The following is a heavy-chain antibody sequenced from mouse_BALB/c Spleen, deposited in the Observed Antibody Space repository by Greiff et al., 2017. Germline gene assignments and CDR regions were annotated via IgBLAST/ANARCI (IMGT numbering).Heavy chain of an antibody. CDR2: INPSTGYT. Sequence: QVQPQQSGAGLATPGASVETSRQALCFTFTNHWIPLVTQRPRQGLEWIGYINPSTGYTEYNQKFKDKATLTADKSSSTAYMQLSSLTSEDSAVYYCARSREVLGYYGSSQYYYAMDYWGQGTSVTVSA. J-gene: IGHJ4*01. CDR1: CFTFTNHW. CDR3: ARSREVLGYYGSSQYYYAMDY. D-gene: IGHD1-1*01. V-gene: IGHV1-4*01.